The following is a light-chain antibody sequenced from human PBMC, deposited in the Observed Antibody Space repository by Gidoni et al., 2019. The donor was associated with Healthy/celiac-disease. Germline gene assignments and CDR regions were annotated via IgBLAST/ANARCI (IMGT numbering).Light chain of an antibody. J-gene: IGKJ2*04. CDR3: QQYYSTPCS. V-gene: IGKV4-1*01. CDR1: QSVFYSSNNKNY. CDR2: WAS. Sequence: DTVLTQSPVSLAVSLGERATINCKSSQSVFYSSNNKNYLAWYQQKPGQPPKLLIYWASTRESGVPDRFSGSGSGTDFTLTISSLQAEDVAVYYCQQYYSTPCSFGQGTKLEIK.